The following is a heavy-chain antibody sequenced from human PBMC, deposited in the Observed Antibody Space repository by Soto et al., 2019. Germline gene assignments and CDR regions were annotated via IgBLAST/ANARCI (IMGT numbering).Heavy chain of an antibody. CDR1: GYSFSGYY. CDR2: IYPNTETT. Sequence: ASVKVSCKASGYSFSGYYIQWVRQAPGQGPEWLGWIYPNTETTDSSKKFQGRVTMTSDMSTRAVYMELRDLRSDDTAVYYCVSLQTSGWPGVHWGQGTLVTVSS. D-gene: IGHD6-25*01. V-gene: IGHV1-2*02. CDR3: VSLQTSGWPGVH. J-gene: IGHJ4*02.